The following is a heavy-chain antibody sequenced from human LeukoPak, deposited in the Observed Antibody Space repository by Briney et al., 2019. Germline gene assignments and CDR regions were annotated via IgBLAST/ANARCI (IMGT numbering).Heavy chain of an antibody. CDR1: GGSISSYY. CDR3: ASSSTYYYDSSGYYLFDY. Sequence: SETLSLTCTVSGGSISSYYWIWIRQPAGKGLEWIGRIYTSGSTNYNPSLKSRVTMSVDTSKNQFSLKLSSVTAADTAVYYCASSSTYYYDSSGYYLFDYWGQGTLVTVSS. CDR2: IYTSGST. J-gene: IGHJ4*02. V-gene: IGHV4-4*07. D-gene: IGHD3-22*01.